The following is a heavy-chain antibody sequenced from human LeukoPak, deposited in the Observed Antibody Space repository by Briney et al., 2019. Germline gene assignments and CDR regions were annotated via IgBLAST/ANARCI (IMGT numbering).Heavy chain of an antibody. CDR2: IKQDGSEK. J-gene: IGHJ4*02. CDR1: GFTFSSYA. CDR3: ARDGEMVRGPKDY. V-gene: IGHV3-7*01. Sequence: GGSLRLSCAASGFTFSSYAMSWVRQAPGKGLEWVANIKQDGSEKFYVDSVKGRFTISRDNAKNSLYLQMNSLRAEDTAVYYCARDGEMVRGPKDYWGQGTLVTVSS. D-gene: IGHD3-10*01.